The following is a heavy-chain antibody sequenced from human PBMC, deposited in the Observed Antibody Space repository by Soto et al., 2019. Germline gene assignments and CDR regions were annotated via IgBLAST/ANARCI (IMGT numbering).Heavy chain of an antibody. D-gene: IGHD2-15*01. CDR3: AAPQYCSGGSCYSTTFDY. J-gene: IGHJ4*02. V-gene: IGHV1-69*13. CDR2: IIPIFGTA. CDR1: GGTFSSYA. Sequence: SVKVSCKASGGTFSSYAISWVRQAPGQGLEWMGGIIPIFGTANYAQKFQGRVTITADESTSTAYMELSSLRSEDTAVYYRAAPQYCSGGSCYSTTFDYWGQGTLVTVSS.